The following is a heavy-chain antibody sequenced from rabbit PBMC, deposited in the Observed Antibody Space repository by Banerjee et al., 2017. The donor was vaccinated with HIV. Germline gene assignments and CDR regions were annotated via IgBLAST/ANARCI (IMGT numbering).Heavy chain of an antibody. CDR3: ARDLAGVIGWNFNL. Sequence: QEQLEESGGDLVKPEGSLTLTCTASGFSFSGIYYMCWVRQAPGKGLEWIACIDGGSSGNTYYASWAKGRFTISKTSSTTVTLQMTSLTAADTATYFCARDLAGVIGWNFNLWGQGTLVTVS. J-gene: IGHJ4*01. V-gene: IGHV1S45*01. CDR1: GFSFSGIYY. D-gene: IGHD4-1*01. CDR2: IDGGSSGNT.